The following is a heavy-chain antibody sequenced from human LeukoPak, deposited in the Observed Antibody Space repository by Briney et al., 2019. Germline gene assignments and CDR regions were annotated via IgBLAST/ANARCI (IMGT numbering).Heavy chain of an antibody. CDR2: IWYDGSNI. CDR1: GFTFSSYG. CDR3: ARARYGSGSYDY. V-gene: IGHV3-33*01. Sequence: GGSLRLSCAASGFTFSSYGMHWVRQAPGKGLEWVAVIWYDGSNIYYADSVKGRFTISRDNSKNTLYLQVDSLRAEDTAMYYCARARYGSGSYDYWGQGTLVTVSS. J-gene: IGHJ4*02. D-gene: IGHD3-10*01.